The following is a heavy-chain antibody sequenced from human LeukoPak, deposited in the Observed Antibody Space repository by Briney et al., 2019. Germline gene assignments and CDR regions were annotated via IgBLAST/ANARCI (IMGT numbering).Heavy chain of an antibody. V-gene: IGHV1-46*01. CDR2: INPSGGST. J-gene: IGHJ5*02. Sequence: ASVKVSCKASGYTFTSYYMHWVRQAPGQGLEWMGIINPSGGSTSYAQKFQGRVTMTRDTSTSTVYMELSSLRSEDTAVYYCTRVFNTFGGVTTFDPWGQGTLVTVSS. D-gene: IGHD3-16*01. CDR1: GYTFTSYY. CDR3: TRVFNTFGGVTTFDP.